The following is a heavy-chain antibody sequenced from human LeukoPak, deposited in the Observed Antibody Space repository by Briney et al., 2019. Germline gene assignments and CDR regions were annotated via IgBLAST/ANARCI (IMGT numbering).Heavy chain of an antibody. CDR1: GDSISSTTYW. V-gene: IGHV4-39*07. J-gene: IGHJ5*02. D-gene: IGHD3-22*01. Sequence: PSETLSLTCTVSGDSISSTTYWWGWIRQSPGKGLEWIGSMSYVGITSYNPSLKSRATISVDTSKNQFSLRLSSVTAADTAVYYCARGFRDSSGYFYHSAINWFDPWGQGTLVTVSA. CDR2: MSYVGIT. CDR3: ARGFRDSSGYFYHSAINWFDP.